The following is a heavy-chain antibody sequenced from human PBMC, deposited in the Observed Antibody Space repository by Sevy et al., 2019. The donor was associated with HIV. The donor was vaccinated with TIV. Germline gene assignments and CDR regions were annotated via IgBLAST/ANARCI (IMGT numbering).Heavy chain of an antibody. CDR1: GFTFSSYA. V-gene: IGHV3-23*01. CDR2: ISGSGGST. CDR3: AKTSDYSKYYYYYGMDV. J-gene: IGHJ6*02. Sequence: GGSLRLSCAASGFTFSSYAMSWVRQAPGEGLEWVSAISGSGGSTYYADSVKGRFTISRDNSKNTLYLQMNSLRAEDTAVYYCAKTSDYSKYYYYYGMDVWGQGTTVTVSS. D-gene: IGHD4-4*01.